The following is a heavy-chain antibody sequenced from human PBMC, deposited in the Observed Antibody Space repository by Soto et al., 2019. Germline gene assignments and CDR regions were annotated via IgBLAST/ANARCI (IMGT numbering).Heavy chain of an antibody. Sequence: ASVKVSCKASGGTFSSYAISWVRQAPGQGLEWMGGIIPIFGTANYAQKFQGRVTITADESTSTAYMELSSLRSEDTAVYYCAISLLAGYSSFPHKPNFFAPGGRGTRATVSA. CDR2: IIPIFGTA. J-gene: IGHJ5*02. D-gene: IGHD6-6*01. CDR3: AISLLAGYSSFPHKPNFFAP. V-gene: IGHV1-69*13. CDR1: GGTFSSYA.